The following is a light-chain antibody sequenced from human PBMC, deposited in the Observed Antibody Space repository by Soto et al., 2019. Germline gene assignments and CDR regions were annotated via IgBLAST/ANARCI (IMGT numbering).Light chain of an antibody. CDR2: DAS. CDR3: QQYGNSPLT. Sequence: DNVLTQSPATLSLSEGDSATLSCRASQSVSSYLAWYQQKPGQAPRLLIYDASSRATGIPDRLSGSGSGTDFNLTISRLEPEDFAVYYCQQYGNSPLTFGGGTKVDI. CDR1: QSVSSY. V-gene: IGKV3-20*01. J-gene: IGKJ4*01.